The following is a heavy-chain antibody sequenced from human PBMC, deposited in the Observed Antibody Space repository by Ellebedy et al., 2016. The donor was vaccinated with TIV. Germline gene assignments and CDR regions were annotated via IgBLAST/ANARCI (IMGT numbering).Heavy chain of an antibody. CDR2: IIPIFGTA. CDR3: ARGAHDYRRGDRLSRAYFDY. CDR1: GGTFSSYA. D-gene: IGHD2-21*02. V-gene: IGHV1-69*13. Sequence: SVKVSXXASGGTFSSYAISWVRQAPGQGLEWMGGIIPIFGTANYAQKFQGRVTITADESTSTAYMELSSLRSEDTAVYYCARGAHDYRRGDRLSRAYFDYWGQGTLVTVSS. J-gene: IGHJ4*02.